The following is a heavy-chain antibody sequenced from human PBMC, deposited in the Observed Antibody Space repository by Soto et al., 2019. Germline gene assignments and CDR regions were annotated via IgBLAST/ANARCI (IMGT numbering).Heavy chain of an antibody. CDR2: ISDSSRII. D-gene: IGHD2-15*01. CDR3: ARAATYNYYYAMDV. J-gene: IGHJ6*02. CDR1: GFTFSTYN. Sequence: TGGSLRLSCAASGFTFSTYNMNWVRQVPGKGLEWVSYISDSSRIIYYADSVKGRFTISRDNAKNSLFLQMNSLRDEDTAVYYCARAATYNYYYAMDVWGQGTTVTVSS. V-gene: IGHV3-48*02.